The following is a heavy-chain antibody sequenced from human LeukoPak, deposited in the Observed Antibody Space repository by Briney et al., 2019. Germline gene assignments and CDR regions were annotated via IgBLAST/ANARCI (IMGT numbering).Heavy chain of an antibody. CDR1: GYSISSGYY. CDR3: AREGSSWYYAFDI. Sequence: SETLSLTCAVSGYSISSGYYWGWIRQPPGKGLEWIGSIYHSGSTYYNPSLKSRVTISVDTSKNQFSLKLSSVTAADTAVYYCAREGSSWYYAFDIWGQRTMVTVSS. D-gene: IGHD6-13*01. J-gene: IGHJ3*02. V-gene: IGHV4-38-2*02. CDR2: IYHSGST.